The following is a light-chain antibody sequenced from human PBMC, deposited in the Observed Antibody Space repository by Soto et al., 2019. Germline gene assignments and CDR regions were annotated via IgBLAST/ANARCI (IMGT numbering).Light chain of an antibody. J-gene: IGLJ1*01. CDR1: SSDVGTYNY. CDR3: SSYSSSATLYV. V-gene: IGLV2-11*01. CDR2: DVS. Sequence: QSALTQPRSVSGPPGQSVSISCSGTSSDVGTYNYVSWYQQHPGKAPKLMIYDVSKRPSGVPDRFSGSKSGNTASLTISGLQAEDEADYYCSSYSSSATLYVFGTGTKLTVL.